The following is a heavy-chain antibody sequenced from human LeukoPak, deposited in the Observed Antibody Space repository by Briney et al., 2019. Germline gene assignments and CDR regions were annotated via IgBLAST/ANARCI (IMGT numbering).Heavy chain of an antibody. CDR1: GFTFSSYA. V-gene: IGHV3-23*01. J-gene: IGHJ3*02. CDR3: ANLDYYNYVWGSYRDAFDI. D-gene: IGHD3-16*02. Sequence: GGSLRLSCAASGFTFSSYAMSWVRQAPGKGLEWVSAISGSGGSTYYADSVKGRFTISRDNSKNTLYLQMNSLRAEDTAVYYCANLDYYNYVWGSYRDAFDIWGQGTMVTVSS. CDR2: ISGSGGST.